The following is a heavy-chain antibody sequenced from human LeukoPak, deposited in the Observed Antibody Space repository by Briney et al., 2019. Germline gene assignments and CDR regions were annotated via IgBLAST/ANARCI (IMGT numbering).Heavy chain of an antibody. CDR1: GGSISNYY. D-gene: IGHD3-16*01. CDR3: ARDQSGSGGHNNDAFDI. V-gene: IGHV4-4*07. CDR2: IYASGSS. J-gene: IGHJ3*02. Sequence: SETLSLTCSVSGGSISNYYWNWIRQPAGKGLEWIGRIYASGSSRYNPSFKGRVTMSADTSKNQVSLNVTSVTAAGTAVYFCARDQSGSGGHNNDAFDIWGQGTVVTVSS.